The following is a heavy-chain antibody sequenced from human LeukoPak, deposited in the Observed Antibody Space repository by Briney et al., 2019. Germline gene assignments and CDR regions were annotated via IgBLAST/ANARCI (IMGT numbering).Heavy chain of an antibody. V-gene: IGHV5-51*01. J-gene: IGHJ4*02. Sequence: LGESLKISCKGSGYSFSTNWIAWVRQRPGKGLEWMGIIYPSGSDTRYSPSFQGQVTISADKSINTAYLKWTSLKDSDTAVYYCARQRSSSWYMSHWGQGSLVTVSS. CDR1: GYSFSTNW. D-gene: IGHD6-19*01. CDR2: IYPSGSDT. CDR3: ARQRSSSWYMSH.